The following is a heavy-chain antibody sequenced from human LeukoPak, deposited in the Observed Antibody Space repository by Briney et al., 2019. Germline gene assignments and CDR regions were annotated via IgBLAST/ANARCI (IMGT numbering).Heavy chain of an antibody. V-gene: IGHV4-59*01. Sequence: SETLSLTCTVSGGSISSYYWSWIRQPPGKGLEWIGYIYYSGSTNYNPPLKSRVTISVDTSKNQFSLKLSSVTAADTAVYYCARARIAAAPFDIWGQGTMVTVSS. CDR3: ARARIAAAPFDI. CDR1: GGSISSYY. J-gene: IGHJ3*02. D-gene: IGHD6-13*01. CDR2: IYYSGST.